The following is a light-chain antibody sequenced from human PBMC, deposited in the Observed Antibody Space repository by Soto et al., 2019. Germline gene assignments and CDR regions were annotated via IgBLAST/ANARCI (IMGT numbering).Light chain of an antibody. Sequence: EIVLTQSPGTLALSPGERATLSCRASQSVNSNYLAWFQQKPGQAPRLLIYGVSSSATGIPDRFSGSGSETDFTLTISRLEPEDFAAYYCQQYGSLPRTFGQGTKVGIK. V-gene: IGKV3-20*01. CDR1: QSVNSNY. CDR2: GVS. CDR3: QQYGSLPRT. J-gene: IGKJ1*01.